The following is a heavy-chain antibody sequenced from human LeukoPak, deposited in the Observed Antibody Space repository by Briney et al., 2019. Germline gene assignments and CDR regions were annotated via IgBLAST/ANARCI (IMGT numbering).Heavy chain of an antibody. CDR1: GFTFSTDS. V-gene: IGHV3-48*01. J-gene: IGHJ6*03. CDR3: AKDMGDSYYYYYMDV. Sequence: GGSLRLSCAASGFTFSTDSMNWVRQAPGKGLEWVSYISRSGSIIYYADSVKGRFTISRDNAKNSLYLQMNSLRTEDTALYYCAKDMGDSYYYYYMDVWGKGTTVTVSS. D-gene: IGHD1-26*01. CDR2: ISRSGSII.